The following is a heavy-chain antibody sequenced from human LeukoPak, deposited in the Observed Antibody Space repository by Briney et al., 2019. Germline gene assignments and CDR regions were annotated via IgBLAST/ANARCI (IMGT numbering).Heavy chain of an antibody. V-gene: IGHV3-20*04. J-gene: IGHJ6*03. Sequence: GGSLRLSCAASGFTFDDYGMSWVRQAPGKGLEWVSGINWNGGSTGYADSVKGRFTISRDNAKNSLYLQMNSLRAEDTALYYCARVPTPVVTAIRSSYYYMDVWGKGTTVTVSS. CDR3: ARVPTPVVTAIRSSYYYMDV. D-gene: IGHD2-21*02. CDR2: INWNGGST. CDR1: GFTFDDYG.